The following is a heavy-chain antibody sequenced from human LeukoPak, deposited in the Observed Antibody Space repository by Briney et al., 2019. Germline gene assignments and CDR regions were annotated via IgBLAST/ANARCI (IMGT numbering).Heavy chain of an antibody. CDR1: GFTFSSYG. Sequence: PGGSLRLSCAASGFTFSSYGMSWVRQAPGKGLEWVSAISGSGGSTYYADSVKGRFTISRDNSKNTLYLQMGSLRAEDMAVYYCARALGYDILTGYRGYMDVWGKGTTVTISS. D-gene: IGHD3-9*01. J-gene: IGHJ6*03. V-gene: IGHV3-23*01. CDR3: ARALGYDILTGYRGYMDV. CDR2: ISGSGGST.